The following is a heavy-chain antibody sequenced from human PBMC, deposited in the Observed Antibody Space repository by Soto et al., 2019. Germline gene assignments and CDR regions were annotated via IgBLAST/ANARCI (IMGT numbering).Heavy chain of an antibody. CDR1: GDSINRNKW. CDR2: IHYRGNT. Sequence: QVQLQESGPGLVKPSGTLSLTCDVFGDSINRNKWWTWVRQAPGKGPEWIGEIHYRGNTNYNPSLKSRVIVSMDTSKNQFSLRWTSVTAADTAVYYCARGGDWLFDYWGQGILVNVS. D-gene: IGHD3-9*01. J-gene: IGHJ4*02. CDR3: ARGGDWLFDY. V-gene: IGHV4-4*02.